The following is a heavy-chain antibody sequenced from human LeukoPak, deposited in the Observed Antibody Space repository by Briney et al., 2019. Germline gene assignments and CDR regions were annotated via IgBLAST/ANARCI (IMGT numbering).Heavy chain of an antibody. Sequence: GASVKVSCKASGYTFTAYYIHWVRQAPGEGLEWMGWIIPKSGATNYAQKFQGRVTMTRDTSINTAYMELSSLTSDGTAVYYCAIRVDYWGQGTLVTVSS. CDR3: AIRVDY. J-gene: IGHJ4*01. CDR2: IIPKSGAT. V-gene: IGHV1-2*02. CDR1: GYTFTAYY.